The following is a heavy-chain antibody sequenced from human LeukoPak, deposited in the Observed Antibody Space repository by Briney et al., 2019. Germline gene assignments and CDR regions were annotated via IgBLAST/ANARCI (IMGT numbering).Heavy chain of an antibody. CDR3: AREPGAYYYGSGTSQDWFDP. J-gene: IGHJ5*02. V-gene: IGHV4-61*02. CDR2: IYTSGGT. D-gene: IGHD3-10*01. CDR1: GGSISSGSYY. Sequence: ASETLSLTCTVSGGSISSGSYYWSWIRQPAGKGLEWIGRIYTSGGTNYNPSLKSRVTISVDTSKNQFSLKLSSVTAADTAVYYCAREPGAYYYGSGTSQDWFDPWGQGTLVTVSS.